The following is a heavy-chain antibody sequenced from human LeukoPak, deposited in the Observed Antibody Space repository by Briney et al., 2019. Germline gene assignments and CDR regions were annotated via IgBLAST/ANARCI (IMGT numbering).Heavy chain of an antibody. J-gene: IGHJ4*02. CDR2: IYTSGST. CDR1: GGSISSGSYY. D-gene: IGHD3-22*01. V-gene: IGHV4-61*02. Sequence: SETLSLTCTVSGGSISSGSYYWSWIRQPAGKGLEWIGLIYTSGSTNYNPSLKSRVTISVDTSKNQFSLKLSSVTAADTAVYYCARVSIGGYYDSSGYYYLDYWGQGTLVTVSS. CDR3: ARVSIGGYYDSSGYYYLDY.